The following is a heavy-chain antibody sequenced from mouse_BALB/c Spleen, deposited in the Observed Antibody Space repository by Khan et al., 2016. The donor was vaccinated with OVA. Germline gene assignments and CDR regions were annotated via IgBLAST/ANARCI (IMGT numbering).Heavy chain of an antibody. J-gene: IGHJ2*01. CDR2: KSYSGST. Sequence: EVKLLESGPGLVKPSQSLSLTCTVTGYSITSDYVWNWIRQFPGNKLEWMGYKSYSGSTSYNPSFKSRISITRDTSNNQSFLQLNSVTTTDTATYYCASSIMANWGQGTALTVSS. CDR1: GYSITSDYV. V-gene: IGHV3-2*02. CDR3: ASSIMAN.